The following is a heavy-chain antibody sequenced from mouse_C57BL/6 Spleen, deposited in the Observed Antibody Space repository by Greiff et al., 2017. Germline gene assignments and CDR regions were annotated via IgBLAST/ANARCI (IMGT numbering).Heavy chain of an antibody. D-gene: IGHD3-2*02. J-gene: IGHJ3*01. Sequence: EVQLQQSGPELVKPGASVKISCKASGYTFTDYYMNWVKQSHGKSLEWIGDINPNNGGTSYNQKFKGKATLTVDKSSSTAYMELRSLTSEDSAVYYCARRGQLRAWFAYWGQGTLVTVSA. CDR1: GYTFTDYY. CDR3: ARRGQLRAWFAY. V-gene: IGHV1-26*01. CDR2: INPNNGGT.